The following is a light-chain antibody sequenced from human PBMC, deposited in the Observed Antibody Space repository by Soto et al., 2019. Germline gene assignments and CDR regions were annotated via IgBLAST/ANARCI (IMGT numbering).Light chain of an antibody. CDR2: GAS. J-gene: IGKJ1*01. CDR1: QSVSSSY. Sequence: EIVLTQSPGTLSLSPGERATLSCRASQSVSSSYLAWYQQKPGHAPRLLIYGASSRATGIPDRFSGSGSGTDFTLTIGRLEPEDFAVYYCQQYGSSPRTFGQGTKVDVK. V-gene: IGKV3-20*01. CDR3: QQYGSSPRT.